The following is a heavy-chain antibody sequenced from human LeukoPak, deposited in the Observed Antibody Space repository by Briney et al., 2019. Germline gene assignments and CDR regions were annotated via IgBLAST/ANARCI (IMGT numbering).Heavy chain of an antibody. Sequence: PGGSLRLSCAASGFTFSSYGMSWVRQAPGKGLEWVSAISGSGGSTYYADSVKGRFTISRDNSKNTLYLQMNSLRAEDTAVYYCAKDLMEVLWFGELLYPDYWGQGTLVTVSS. D-gene: IGHD3-10*01. J-gene: IGHJ4*02. CDR3: AKDLMEVLWFGELLYPDY. CDR2: ISGSGGST. V-gene: IGHV3-23*01. CDR1: GFTFSSYG.